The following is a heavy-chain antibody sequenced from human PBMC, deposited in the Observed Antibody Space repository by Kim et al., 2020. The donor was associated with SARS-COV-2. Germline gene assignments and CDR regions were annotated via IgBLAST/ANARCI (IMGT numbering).Heavy chain of an antibody. CDR3: AREIGGYCSGGSCVWFDP. V-gene: IGHV4-4*02. CDR1: GGSISSSNW. Sequence: SETLSLTCAVSGGSISSSNWWSWVRQPPGKGLEWIGEIYHSGSTNYNPSLKSRVTISVDKSKNQFSLKLSSVTAADTAVYYCAREIGGYCSGGSCVWFDPWGQGTLVTVSS. J-gene: IGHJ5*02. CDR2: IYHSGST. D-gene: IGHD2-15*01.